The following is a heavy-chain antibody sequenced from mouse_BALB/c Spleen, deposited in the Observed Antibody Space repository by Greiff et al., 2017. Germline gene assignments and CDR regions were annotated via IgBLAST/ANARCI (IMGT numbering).Heavy chain of an antibody. CDR1: GFTFSDYY. V-gene: IGHV5-4*02. J-gene: IGHJ4*01. Sequence: DVHLVESGGGLVKPGGSLKLSCAASGFTFSDYYMYWVRQTPEKRLEWVATISDGGSYTYYPDSVKGRFTISRDNAKNNLYLQMSSLKSEDTAMYYCARGEGAMDYWGQGTSVTVSS. CDR3: ARGEGAMDY. CDR2: ISDGGSYT.